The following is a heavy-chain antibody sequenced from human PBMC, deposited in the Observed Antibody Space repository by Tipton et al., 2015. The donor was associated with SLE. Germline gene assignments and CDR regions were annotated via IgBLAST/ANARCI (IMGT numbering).Heavy chain of an antibody. V-gene: IGHV3-7*01. Sequence: SLRLPCSASAFSITSYWMTWVRQAPGKGLEWLANIKEDGSDKNYVDSVKGRLTVSRDNAKNALYLQMSSLTAEDTAMYFCARETTSGAFDIWGQGTLVTVSS. J-gene: IGHJ3*02. D-gene: IGHD4-11*01. CDR3: ARETTSGAFDI. CDR2: IKEDGSDK. CDR1: AFSITSYW.